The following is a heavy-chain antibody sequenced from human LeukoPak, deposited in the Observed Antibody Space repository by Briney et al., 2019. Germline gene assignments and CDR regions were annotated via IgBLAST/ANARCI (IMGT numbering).Heavy chain of an antibody. CDR3: AKERRISYGSGSYYNAGLDY. D-gene: IGHD3-10*01. J-gene: IGHJ4*02. V-gene: IGHV3-23*01. CDR1: GFTFNNYA. Sequence: GSLRLSCAASGFTFNNYAMGWVRQAPGKGLEWVSTISGSGGSTYYADSVKGRFTTSRDNSKNTLYLQMNSLRAEDTAVYYCAKERRISYGSGSYYNAGLDYWGQGTLVTVSS. CDR2: ISGSGGST.